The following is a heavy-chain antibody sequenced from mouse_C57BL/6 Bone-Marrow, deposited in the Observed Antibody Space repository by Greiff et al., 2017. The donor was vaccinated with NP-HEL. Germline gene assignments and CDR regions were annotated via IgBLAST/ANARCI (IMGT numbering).Heavy chain of an antibody. CDR1: GYTFTDYY. CDR2: INPYNGGT. Sequence: EVQLQESGPVLVKPGASVKMSCKASGYTFTDYYMNWVKQSHGKSLEWIGVINPYNGGTSYNQKFKGKATLTVDKSSSTAYMELNSLTSEDSAVYYCARMGAQAKDYFDYWGQGTTLTVSS. J-gene: IGHJ2*01. CDR3: ARMGAQAKDYFDY. V-gene: IGHV1-19*01. D-gene: IGHD3-2*02.